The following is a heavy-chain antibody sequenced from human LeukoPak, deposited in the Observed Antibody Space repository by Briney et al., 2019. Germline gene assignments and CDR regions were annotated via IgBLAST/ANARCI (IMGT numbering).Heavy chain of an antibody. V-gene: IGHV3-30*02. D-gene: IGHD4-23*01. Sequence: PGGSLRLSCSASRFTFSSYGMHWVRQAPGKGLEWVAFIRYDGNNKYYVDSVKGRFAISRDNSKNTLYLQMNSPRTEDTAVYYCATLPGGNYRPFDYWGQGTLVTVSS. CDR2: IRYDGNNK. CDR3: ATLPGGNYRPFDY. CDR1: RFTFSSYG. J-gene: IGHJ4*02.